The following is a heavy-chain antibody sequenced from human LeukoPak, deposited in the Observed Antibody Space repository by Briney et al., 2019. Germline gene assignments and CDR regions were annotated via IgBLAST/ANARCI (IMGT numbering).Heavy chain of an antibody. CDR1: GFTFGIYN. CDR3: FGQGHITYYFDY. Sequence: GGSLRLPCAASGFTFGIYNMNWVRQAPGKGLEWISYISGSSSSIYYADSVRGRFTISRDNAKDALYLQMNSLRAEDTAVYYCFGQGHITYYFDYWGPGTLVTVSS. J-gene: IGHJ4*02. CDR2: ISGSSSSI. V-gene: IGHV3-48*04. D-gene: IGHD2-21*01.